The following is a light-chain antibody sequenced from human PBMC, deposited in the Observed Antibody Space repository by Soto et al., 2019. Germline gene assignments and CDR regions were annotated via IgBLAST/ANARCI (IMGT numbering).Light chain of an antibody. CDR2: DVT. CDR3: SSYTTSNTRQIV. CDR1: SSDVGGYNY. V-gene: IGLV2-14*03. Sequence: QSVLTQPASVSGSPGQSITISCTGTSSDVGGYNYVSWYQHHPGKAPKLIIYDVTNRPSGVPNPFSGSKSGNTASLTISGLQLEDEADYYCSSYTTSNTRQIVLGTGTQLTVL. J-gene: IGLJ1*01.